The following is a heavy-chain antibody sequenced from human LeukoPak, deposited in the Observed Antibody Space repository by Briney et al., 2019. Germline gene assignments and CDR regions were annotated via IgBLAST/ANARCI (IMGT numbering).Heavy chain of an antibody. Sequence: ASVKVSCKASGYTFTGYYMHWVRQAPGKGLEWMGGFDPDTVETIYAQKFQGRVTMTEDTSTDTAYMDLSSLRSEDTAVYYCATVRYYDTPGDSDYFDYWAREPWSPSPQ. J-gene: IGHJ4*02. CDR2: FDPDTVET. D-gene: IGHD3-22*01. CDR3: ATVRYYDTPGDSDYFDY. V-gene: IGHV1-24*01. CDR1: GYTFTGYY.